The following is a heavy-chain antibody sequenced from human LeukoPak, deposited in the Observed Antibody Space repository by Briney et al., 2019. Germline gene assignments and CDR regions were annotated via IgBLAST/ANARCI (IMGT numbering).Heavy chain of an antibody. Sequence: PSETLSLTCTVSGYSISSGYYWGWIRQPPGKGLEWIGSIYHSGSTYYNPSLKSRVTMSVDTSKNQFSLKLSSVTAADTAVYYCARDNRGYYDSSGFLNWGQGTLVTVSS. D-gene: IGHD3-22*01. V-gene: IGHV4-38-2*02. CDR3: ARDNRGYYDSSGFLN. CDR1: GYSISSGYY. CDR2: IYHSGST. J-gene: IGHJ4*02.